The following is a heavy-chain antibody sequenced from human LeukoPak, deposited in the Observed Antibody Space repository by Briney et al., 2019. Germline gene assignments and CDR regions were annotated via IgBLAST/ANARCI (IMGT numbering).Heavy chain of an antibody. CDR1: GFRASDYY. Sequence: PGGSLRLSCAVSGFRASDYYMSWVRQAPGKGLEWVVLIRGSGDTFYGDSVKGRFTISRDDSKNTVYLRMNSLRVEDTAVYFCARDRAATQDWVEFDPWGQGTLVTVSS. CDR3: ARDRAATQDWVEFDP. D-gene: IGHD2-15*01. CDR2: IRGSGDT. J-gene: IGHJ5*02. V-gene: IGHV3-66*01.